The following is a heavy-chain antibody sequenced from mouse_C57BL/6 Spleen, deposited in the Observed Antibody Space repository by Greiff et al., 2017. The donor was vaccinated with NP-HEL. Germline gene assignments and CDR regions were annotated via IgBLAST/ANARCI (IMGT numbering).Heavy chain of an antibody. Sequence: QVQLQESGAELVKPGASVKISCKASGYAFSSYWMNWVKQRPGKGLEWIGQIYPGDGDTNYNGKFKGKATLTADKSSSTAYMQLSSLTSEDSAVYFCAREGLGRDAMDYWGQGTSVTVSS. J-gene: IGHJ4*01. CDR3: AREGLGRDAMDY. V-gene: IGHV1-80*01. CDR1: GYAFSSYW. D-gene: IGHD1-1*01. CDR2: IYPGDGDT.